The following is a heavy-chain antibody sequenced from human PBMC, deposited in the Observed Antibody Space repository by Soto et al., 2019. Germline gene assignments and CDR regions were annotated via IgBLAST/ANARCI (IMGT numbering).Heavy chain of an antibody. CDR3: TLDYYGSSGYIHRPFDD. CDR1: GGTFSSYA. Sequence: QVPLVQSGAEVKKPGSSVKVSCKASGGTFSSYAISWVRQAPGQGLAWMGGIIPIFGTANYAQKFQGRVTITADESTGTACMELSSLRSEDTAVYYCTLDYYGSSGYIHRPFDDWGQGTLVTVAS. V-gene: IGHV1-69*01. D-gene: IGHD3-22*01. CDR2: IIPIFGTA. J-gene: IGHJ4*02.